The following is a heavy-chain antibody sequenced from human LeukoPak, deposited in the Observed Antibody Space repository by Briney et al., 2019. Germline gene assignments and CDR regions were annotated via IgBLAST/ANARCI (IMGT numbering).Heavy chain of an antibody. D-gene: IGHD2/OR15-2a*01. J-gene: IGHJ4*02. Sequence: GGSLRLSCAASGFTFSLYGMTWVRQAPGKGLEWVSAISGSGGSTYYADSVKGRFTISRDNSKNTLHLQMNSLRAEDTAIYYCARWYCNSHTCYYDYWGQGTLVTVSS. CDR3: ARWYCNSHTCYYDY. CDR2: ISGSGGST. CDR1: GFTFSLYG. V-gene: IGHV3-23*01.